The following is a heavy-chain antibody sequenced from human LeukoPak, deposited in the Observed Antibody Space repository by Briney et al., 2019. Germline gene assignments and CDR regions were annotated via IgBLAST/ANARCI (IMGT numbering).Heavy chain of an antibody. CDR3: AKDQTYYFGSGSYRHGMDV. CDR1: GFTFSSYA. J-gene: IGHJ6*02. D-gene: IGHD3-10*01. V-gene: IGHV3-23*01. Sequence: GGSLRLSCAASGFTFSSYAMSWVRQAPGKGLEWVSAISGSGGTSYYADSVKGRFTISRDTSKNTLYLQMNSLRADDTAVYYCAKDQTYYFGSGSYRHGMDVWGQGTTVTVSS. CDR2: ISGSGGTS.